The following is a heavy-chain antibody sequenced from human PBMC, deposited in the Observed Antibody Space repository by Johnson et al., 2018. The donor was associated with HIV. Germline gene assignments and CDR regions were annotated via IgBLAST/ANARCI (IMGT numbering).Heavy chain of an antibody. D-gene: IGHD6-19*01. V-gene: IGHV3-30*03. CDR3: ARGDSSGWYRYAFDI. Sequence: QVLLVESGGGVVQPGRSLRLSCVASGFTFFSYGMHWVRQAPGKGLEWVAVISYDGSNKYYADSVKGRFTISSDNSKNTLYLQMNSLRAEDTAVYYCARGDSSGWYRYAFDIWGQGTMVTVSS. CDR2: ISYDGSNK. CDR1: GFTFFSYG. J-gene: IGHJ3*02.